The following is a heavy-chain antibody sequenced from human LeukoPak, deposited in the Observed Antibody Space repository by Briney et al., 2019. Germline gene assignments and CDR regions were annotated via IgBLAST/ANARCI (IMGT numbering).Heavy chain of an antibody. CDR2: IRSKAYGGTT. D-gene: IGHD3-10*01. Sequence: GGSLRLSCTASGFTFGDYAMSWVRQAPGKGLEWVGFIRSKAYGGTTEYAASVKGRFTISRDDSKSIAYLQMNSLKTEDTAVYYCTRDEITYYYGSGSYGLDYWGQGTLVTVSS. V-gene: IGHV3-49*04. J-gene: IGHJ4*02. CDR3: TRDEITYYYGSGSYGLDY. CDR1: GFTFGDYA.